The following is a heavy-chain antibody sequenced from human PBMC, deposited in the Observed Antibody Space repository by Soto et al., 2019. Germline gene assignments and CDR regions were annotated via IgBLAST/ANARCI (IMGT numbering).Heavy chain of an antibody. CDR3: ARGPTYYDFWSGYPPPRTYGMDV. CDR2: ISAYNSNT. D-gene: IGHD3-3*01. V-gene: IGHV1-18*01. Sequence: ASLKVSCKASGYTFTSYGISYVRQAPGQGLEMMGWISAYNSNTNYDQKRQGRVTMTTDTSTSTGYMELRSLRSDDTAVYYCARGPTYYDFWSGYPPPRTYGMDVWGQGTTVTVS. J-gene: IGHJ6*02. CDR1: GYTFTSYG.